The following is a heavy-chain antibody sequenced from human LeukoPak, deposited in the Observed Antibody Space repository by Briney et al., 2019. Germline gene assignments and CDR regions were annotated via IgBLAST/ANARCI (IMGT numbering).Heavy chain of an antibody. CDR3: ARAADTSYYYDISGYFEA. CDR1: GLTFDDYA. D-gene: IGHD3-22*01. CDR2: ISWNSGSI. Sequence: GGSLRLSCAASGLTFDDYAMHWVRQAPGKGLEWVSGISWNSGSIGYADSVKGRFTISRDNAKNSLYLQMNSLRAEDTAVYYCARAADTSYYYDISGYFEAWGQGTMVTVSS. J-gene: IGHJ3*01. V-gene: IGHV3-9*01.